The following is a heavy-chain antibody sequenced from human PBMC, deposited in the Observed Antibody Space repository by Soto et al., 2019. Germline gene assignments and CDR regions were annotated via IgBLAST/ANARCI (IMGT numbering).Heavy chain of an antibody. Sequence: QVQLVESGGGVVQPGRSLRLSCAASGFTFSSYGMHWVRQAPGKGLEWVAVIWYDGSNKYYADSVKGRFTISRDNSTNTLYLQMNSLRAEDTAVYYCARVEDGMDVWGQGTTVTVSS. J-gene: IGHJ6*02. CDR1: GFTFSSYG. V-gene: IGHV3-33*01. CDR3: ARVEDGMDV. CDR2: IWYDGSNK.